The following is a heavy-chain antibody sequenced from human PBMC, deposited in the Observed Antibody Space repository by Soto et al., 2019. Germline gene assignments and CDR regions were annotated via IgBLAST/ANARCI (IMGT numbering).Heavy chain of an antibody. CDR1: GGTFSLYI. V-gene: IGHV1-69*04. D-gene: IGHD2-2*01. J-gene: IGHJ3*02. Sequence: AFVKVSLKGSGGTFSLYIFRLVRPAPGKRLEWMGRIIPILGIANYAQKFQGRVTITADKSTSTAYMELSSLRSEDTAVYYCARDNEPRYCSSTSCYRGAFDIWGQGTMVTVSS. CDR3: ARDNEPRYCSSTSCYRGAFDI. CDR2: IIPILGIA.